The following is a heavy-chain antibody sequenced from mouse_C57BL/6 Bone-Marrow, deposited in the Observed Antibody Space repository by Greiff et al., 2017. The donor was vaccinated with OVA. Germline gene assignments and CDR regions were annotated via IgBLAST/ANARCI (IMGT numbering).Heavy chain of an antibody. CDR2: IWSDGST. D-gene: IGHD2-3*01. CDR1: GFSLTSYG. V-gene: IGHV2-6*03. Sequence: QVQLKESGPGLVAPSQSLSITCTVSGFSLTSYGVHWVRQPPGKGLEWLVVIWSDGSTTYNSALKSRLSISKDNSKSQVFLKMNSLQTDDTAMYYCARGYYPFYYAMDYWGQGTSVTVSS. J-gene: IGHJ4*01. CDR3: ARGYYPFYYAMDY.